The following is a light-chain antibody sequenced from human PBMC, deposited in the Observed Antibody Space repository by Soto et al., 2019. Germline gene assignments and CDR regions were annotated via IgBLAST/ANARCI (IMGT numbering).Light chain of an antibody. CDR3: QSYDSSLSVV. CDR1: SSNIGAGYD. J-gene: IGLJ2*01. CDR2: ANI. V-gene: IGLV1-40*01. Sequence: QSVLTQPPSVSGAPGQRVTISCTGSSSNIGAGYDVHWYQQLPGTAPKLLIYANINRPSGVPDRFSGSKSVTSASLAITGLQTDDEADYYCQSYDSSLSVVFGGGTKLTVL.